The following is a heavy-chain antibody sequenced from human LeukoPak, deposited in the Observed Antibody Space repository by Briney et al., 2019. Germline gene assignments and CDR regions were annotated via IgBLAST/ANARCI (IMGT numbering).Heavy chain of an antibody. Sequence: PGGSLRLSCAASGFTFSSHWMHWVRQAPGKGLVWVSRVSSDGRNTIYADSVKGRFTISRDNAMNTLYLQMNSLRAEDTAVYYCARDLGGSGPTPIDYWGQGILVTVSS. CDR1: GFTFSSHW. CDR3: ARDLGGSGPTPIDY. CDR2: VSSDGRNT. V-gene: IGHV3-74*01. D-gene: IGHD4-23*01. J-gene: IGHJ4*02.